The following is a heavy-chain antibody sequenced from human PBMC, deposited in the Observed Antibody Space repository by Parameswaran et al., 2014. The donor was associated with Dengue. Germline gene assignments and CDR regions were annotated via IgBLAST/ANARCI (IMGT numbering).Heavy chain of an antibody. Sequence: RWIRQPPGKALEWLALIDWDDDKYYSTSLKTRLTISKDTSKNQVVLTMTNMDPVDTATYYCARIRKVGATETFDYWGQGTLVTVSS. D-gene: IGHD1-26*01. J-gene: IGHJ4*02. CDR3: ARIRKVGATETFDY. CDR2: IDWDDDK. V-gene: IGHV2-70*01.